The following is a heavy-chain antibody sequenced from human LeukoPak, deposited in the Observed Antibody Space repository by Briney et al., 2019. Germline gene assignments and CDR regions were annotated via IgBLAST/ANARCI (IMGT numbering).Heavy chain of an antibody. J-gene: IGHJ4*02. Sequence: PGRSLRLSCAASGFTFSSYAMHWVRQAPGKGLEWVAVISYDGSNKYYADSVKGRFTISRDNSKNTLYLQMNSLRAEDTAVYYCAKMRGTLGYFDYWGQGTLVTVSS. CDR2: ISYDGSNK. CDR1: GFTFSSYA. CDR3: AKMRGTLGYFDY. D-gene: IGHD1-1*01. V-gene: IGHV3-30*04.